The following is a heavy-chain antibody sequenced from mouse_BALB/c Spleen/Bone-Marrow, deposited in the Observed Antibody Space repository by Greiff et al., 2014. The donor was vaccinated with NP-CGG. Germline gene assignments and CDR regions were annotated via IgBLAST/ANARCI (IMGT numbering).Heavy chain of an antibody. CDR1: GFNIKDTY. V-gene: IGHV14-3*02. CDR3: ARNGNYGAWFAY. D-gene: IGHD2-1*01. J-gene: IGHJ3*01. Sequence: VQLQQSGAELVKPGASVKLSCTASGFNIKDTYMHWVKQRPEQGLEWIGRIDPANCNTKYDPKFQGKATITADTSSNTAYLQLSSLTSEDTAVYYCARNGNYGAWFAYWGQGTLVTVSA. CDR2: IDPANCNT.